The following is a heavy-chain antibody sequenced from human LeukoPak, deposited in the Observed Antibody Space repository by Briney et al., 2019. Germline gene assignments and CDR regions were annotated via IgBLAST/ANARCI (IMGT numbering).Heavy chain of an antibody. CDR1: GFTFSSYA. V-gene: IGHV3-23*01. CDR2: TSSSDAGK. Sequence: PGGSLRLSCAASGFTFSSYAMSWVRRSPGKGLEWVSATSSSDAGKYYADSVRGRFTISRDNSRNTVYLQMNSLRAEDAAIYYCAKAPVTSCRGAFCYPFDSWGQGTRVTVSS. D-gene: IGHD2-15*01. CDR3: AKAPVTSCRGAFCYPFDS. J-gene: IGHJ4*02.